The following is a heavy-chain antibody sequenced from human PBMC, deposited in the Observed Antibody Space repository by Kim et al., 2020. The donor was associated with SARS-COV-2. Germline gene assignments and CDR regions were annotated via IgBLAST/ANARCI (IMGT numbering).Heavy chain of an antibody. CDR1: GYTFSTYW. D-gene: IGHD6-19*01. CDR2: IYPDDSDT. V-gene: IGHV5-51*01. Sequence: GESLKISCKTSGYTFSTYWIAWVRQMPGKGLEWMGLIYPDDSDTRYSPSFQGQVTISADKSISTAYLQWSSLKASDTALYYCATTSAWPSYFYMDVWGKG. J-gene: IGHJ6*03. CDR3: ATTSAWPSYFYMDV.